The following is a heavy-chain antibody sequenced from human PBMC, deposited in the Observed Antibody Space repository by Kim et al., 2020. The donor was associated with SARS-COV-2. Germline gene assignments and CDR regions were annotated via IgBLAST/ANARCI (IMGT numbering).Heavy chain of an antibody. CDR3: AKPLDYYDSSGYGY. D-gene: IGHD3-22*01. V-gene: IGHV3-33*06. J-gene: IGHJ4*02. CDR2: IWYDGSNK. CDR1: GFTFSSYA. Sequence: GGSLRLSCAASGFTFSSYAMHWVRQAPGKGLEWVAVIWYDGSNKYYADSVKGRFTISRDNSKNTLYLQMNSLRAEDTAVYYCAKPLDYYDSSGYGYCGQG.